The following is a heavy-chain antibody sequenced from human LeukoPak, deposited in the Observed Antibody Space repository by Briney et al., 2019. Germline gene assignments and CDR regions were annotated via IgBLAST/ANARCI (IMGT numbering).Heavy chain of an antibody. CDR1: GFTFRSYW. CDR2: IKQDGSEK. J-gene: IGHJ4*02. V-gene: IGHV3-7*01. D-gene: IGHD3-22*01. CDR3: ARVHGYYYDSSGYHYFDY. Sequence: PGGPLRLSCAASGFTFRSYWMIGARQAPGKGLEGVANIKQDGSEKYYVHYVKGLYTISRDNAKNSLNLQMNSLRAEDTAVFYCARVHGYYYDSSGYHYFDYWGQGTLVTVSS.